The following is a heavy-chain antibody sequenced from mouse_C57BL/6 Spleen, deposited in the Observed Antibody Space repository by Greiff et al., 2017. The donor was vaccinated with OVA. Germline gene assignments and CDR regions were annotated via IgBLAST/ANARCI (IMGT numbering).Heavy chain of an antibody. J-gene: IGHJ4*01. Sequence: VKLVESGGGLVQPGASLRLSCAASGFTFTDYYMSWVRQPPGKAPEWLALLRNKANGHTTEYTASVKGRFTISRDNSQNSPYLQMNTLRADDSATYYCVKAVGDYDGYYYAMDYWGQGTSVTVSS. CDR2: LRNKANGHTT. V-gene: IGHV7-4*01. CDR3: VKAVGDYDGYYYAMDY. D-gene: IGHD2-4*01. CDR1: GFTFTDYY.